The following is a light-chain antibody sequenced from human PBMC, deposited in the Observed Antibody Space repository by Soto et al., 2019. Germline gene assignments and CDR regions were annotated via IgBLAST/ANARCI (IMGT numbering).Light chain of an antibody. CDR3: QQYYSYSRT. J-gene: IGKJ1*01. Sequence: DIQMTQSPSTLSASVGDRVTITCRASQTVSSWLAWYQPKPGKAPKLLIYDVSSLESGVPSRFSGSGSGTEFTLTISSLQPDDFATYYCQQYYSYSRTFGQGTKVDIK. CDR2: DVS. V-gene: IGKV1-5*01. CDR1: QTVSSW.